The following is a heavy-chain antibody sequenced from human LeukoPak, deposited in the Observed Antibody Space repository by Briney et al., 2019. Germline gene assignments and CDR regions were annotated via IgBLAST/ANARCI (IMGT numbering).Heavy chain of an antibody. V-gene: IGHV3-74*01. Sequence: GGSLRLSCAASGFTFSSYWMHWVRQAPGKGLVWVSRINSDGSSTSYADSVKGRFTISRDNAKNTLYLQMNSLRAEDTAVYYCARGVLAYCGGDCYSLGYWGQGTLVTVSS. J-gene: IGHJ4*02. CDR1: GFTFSSYW. CDR3: ARGVLAYCGGDCYSLGY. D-gene: IGHD2-21*02. CDR2: INSDGSST.